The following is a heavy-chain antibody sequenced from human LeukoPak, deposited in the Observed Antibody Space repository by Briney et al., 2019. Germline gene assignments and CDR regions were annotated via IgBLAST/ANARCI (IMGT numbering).Heavy chain of an antibody. D-gene: IGHD2-21*01. CDR3: ARQAPFYIHIPGDDAFDI. V-gene: IGHV5-51*01. CDR1: GYSFTSYW. CDR2: IYPLNSNT. Sequence: GESLQISCKGSGYSFTSYWIGWVRQLPGKGLEWMGVIYPLNSNTKYSPSVQGQVTISVDQSIRTAYLQWRSLRASDTAIYYCARQAPFYIHIPGDDAFDIWGRGTMVTVSS. J-gene: IGHJ3*02.